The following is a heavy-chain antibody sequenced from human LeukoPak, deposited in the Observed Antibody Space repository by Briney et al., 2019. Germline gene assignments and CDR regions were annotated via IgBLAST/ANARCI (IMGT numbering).Heavy chain of an antibody. D-gene: IGHD3-10*01. V-gene: IGHV4-31*03. Sequence: SETLSLTCTVSGGSISSGGYYWSWIRQHPGKGLEWIGYIYYSGSTYYNPSLKSRVTISVDTSKNQFSLKLSSVTAADTAVYYCATYSDIPMMRGRWYYCYGMAVWGQVTTVTGSS. CDR2: IYYSGST. J-gene: IGHJ6*02. CDR1: GGSISSGGYY. CDR3: ATYSDIPMMRGRWYYCYGMAV.